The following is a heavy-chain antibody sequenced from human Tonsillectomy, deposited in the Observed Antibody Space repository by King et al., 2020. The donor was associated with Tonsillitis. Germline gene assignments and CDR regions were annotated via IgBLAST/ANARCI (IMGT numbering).Heavy chain of an antibody. D-gene: IGHD2-15*01. V-gene: IGHV4-59*01. Sequence: VQLQESGPGLVKPSETLSLTCTVSGGSMNNNYWSWIRQPPGKGLEWIGFFYYSGSTNYNPSLKSRVTISGDTSKNQFSLKVNSVTAADTAVDYCAREYCSSDXCYYFDYWGQGTLVTVSS. J-gene: IGHJ4*02. CDR2: FYYSGST. CDR1: GGSMNNNY. CDR3: AREYCSSDXCYYFDY.